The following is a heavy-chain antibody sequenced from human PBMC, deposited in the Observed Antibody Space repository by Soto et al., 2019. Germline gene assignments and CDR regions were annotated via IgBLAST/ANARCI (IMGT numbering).Heavy chain of an antibody. J-gene: IGHJ4*02. CDR3: VRDNWNSY. V-gene: IGHV3-74*01. CDR1: GFTFRNYW. D-gene: IGHD1-1*01. Sequence: GVSLRLSCAASGFTFRNYWMHWVRQAPGKGLVWVSRVTSDGSSTNYADSVKGRFTISRDNAKNTLYLQMNSLRAEDTAVYYCVRDNWNSYWGQGTLVTVSS. CDR2: VTSDGSST.